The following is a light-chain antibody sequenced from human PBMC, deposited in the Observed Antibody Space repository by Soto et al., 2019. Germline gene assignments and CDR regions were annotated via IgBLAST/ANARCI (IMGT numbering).Light chain of an antibody. J-gene: IGKJ1*01. CDR1: QSVSTSY. V-gene: IGKV3-20*01. Sequence: EIVLTQSPGTLSLSPGEEATLSCRASQSVSTSYLAWYQQKRGQPPRLLIYGASSRATGIPDRFSGSGSGTDFTLTISSLEPEDFAVYYCHQYGSSPRTFGQGTKVDIK. CDR3: HQYGSSPRT. CDR2: GAS.